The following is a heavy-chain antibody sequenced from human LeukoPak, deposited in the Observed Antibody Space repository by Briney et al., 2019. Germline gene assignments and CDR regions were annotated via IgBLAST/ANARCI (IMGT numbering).Heavy chain of an antibody. D-gene: IGHD2-21*01. Sequence: GGSLTLSCAASGCTFSSYAMSWVRQAPGKGLEWVSAISGSGGSTYYADSVKGRFTISRDNSKNTLYLQMNSLRAEDTAVYYCAKFLPTHIVVANYYFDYWGQGTLVTVSS. CDR3: AKFLPTHIVVANYYFDY. CDR2: ISGSGGST. CDR1: GCTFSSYA. J-gene: IGHJ4*02. V-gene: IGHV3-23*01.